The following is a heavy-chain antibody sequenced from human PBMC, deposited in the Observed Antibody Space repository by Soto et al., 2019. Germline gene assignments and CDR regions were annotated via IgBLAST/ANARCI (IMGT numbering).Heavy chain of an antibody. Sequence: SETLSLTCTVSGGFVNSDTHSWSWIRQTPGKRLEWIGFIYSGGSTKNPSLRSRVTTSVDTSKNQFSLKLRSVIVADTAVYHCARFVRSCSATTCSTRADVWGQGITVTVS. CDR1: GGFVNSDTHS. CDR3: ARFVRSCSATTCSTRADV. CDR2: IYSGGST. D-gene: IGHD2-2*01. V-gene: IGHV4-61*01. J-gene: IGHJ6*02.